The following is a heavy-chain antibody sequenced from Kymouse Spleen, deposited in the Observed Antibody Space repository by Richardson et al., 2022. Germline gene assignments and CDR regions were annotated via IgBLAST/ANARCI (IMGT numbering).Heavy chain of an antibody. V-gene: IGHV3-15*01. CDR2: IKSKTDGGTT. Sequence: EVQLVESGGGLVKPGGSLRLSCAASGFTFSNAWMSWVRQAPGKGLEWVGRIKSKTDGGTTDYAAPVKGRFTISRDDSKNTLYLQMNSLKTEDTAVYYCTNGITGTTTFDYWGQGTLVTVSS. D-gene: IGHD1-7*01. J-gene: IGHJ4*02. CDR3: TNGITGTTTFDY. CDR1: GFTFSNAW.